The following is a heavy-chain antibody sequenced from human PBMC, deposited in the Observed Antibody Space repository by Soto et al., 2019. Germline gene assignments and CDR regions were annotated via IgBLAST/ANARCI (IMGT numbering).Heavy chain of an antibody. CDR2: VDYTGSA. J-gene: IGHJ4*02. V-gene: IGHV4-61*01. D-gene: IGHD3-10*01. Sequence: ASETLSLTCTFSGGSFRSGCFYWSWVRQPPGKGLEWIGFVDYTGSATYSPSLKSRLTISLDTPKKQFSLKVNSVTAADTAVYYCAGLGLNYYGSGSYYTHYFDYWGQGTLVTVSS. CDR3: AGLGLNYYGSGSYYTHYFDY. CDR1: GGSFRSGCFY.